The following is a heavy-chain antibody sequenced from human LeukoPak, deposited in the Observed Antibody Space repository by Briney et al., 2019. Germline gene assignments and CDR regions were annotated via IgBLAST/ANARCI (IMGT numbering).Heavy chain of an antibody. CDR2: IYTSGST. J-gene: IGHJ6*03. V-gene: IGHV4-4*09. CDR1: GGSINSYY. Sequence: SETLSVTCTVSGGSINSYYWSWIRQPQGKGLEWIGYIYTSGSTNYNPSLKSRVTISVDTSKNQFSLKLSSVTAADTAVYYCARNGADILRYYYYYYMDVWGKGTTVTVSS. CDR3: ARNGADILRYYYYYYMDV. D-gene: IGHD1-26*01.